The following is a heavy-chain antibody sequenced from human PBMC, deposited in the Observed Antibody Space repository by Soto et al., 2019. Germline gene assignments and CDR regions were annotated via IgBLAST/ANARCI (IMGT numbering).Heavy chain of an antibody. CDR2: IDPRNGGT. CDR1: GYIFSDYY. CDR3: ATVLYRNVIHA. J-gene: IGHJ4*02. D-gene: IGHD2-15*01. Sequence: ASVKVSCKASGYIFSDYYIHWVRQAPGQGLEWMGWIDPRNGGTKYAQKFQDRLTMTTDTSTSTAFLELRRLRLDDTAVFFCATVLYRNVIHAWGQGTLVTVSS. V-gene: IGHV1-2*02.